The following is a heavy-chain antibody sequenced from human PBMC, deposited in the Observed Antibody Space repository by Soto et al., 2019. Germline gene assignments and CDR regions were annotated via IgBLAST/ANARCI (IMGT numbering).Heavy chain of an antibody. CDR3: ARVRVYYYGSGSYGPYGMDV. D-gene: IGHD3-10*01. J-gene: IGHJ6*02. V-gene: IGHV4-34*01. CDR2: INHSGST. CDR1: GGSFSGYY. Sequence: SETLSLTCAVYGGSFSGYYWSWIRQPPGKGLEWIGEINHSGSTNYNPSLKSRVTISVDTSKNQFSLKLSSVTAADTAVYYCARVRVYYYGSGSYGPYGMDVWGQGTTVTVSS.